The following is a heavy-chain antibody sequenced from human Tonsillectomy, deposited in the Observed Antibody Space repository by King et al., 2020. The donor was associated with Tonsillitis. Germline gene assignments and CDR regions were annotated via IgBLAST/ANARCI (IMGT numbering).Heavy chain of an antibody. V-gene: IGHV1-2*02. CDR2: INPNSGGT. CDR1: GYTFTGYY. CDR3: ARCVDFGVVVVAMGWFDP. J-gene: IGHJ5*02. Sequence: QLVQSGAEVKKPGASVKVSCKASGYTFTGYYLHWVRQAPGQGLEWMGWINPNSGGTNYAQKFQGRVTMTRDTSISTAYMELSRLRSDDTAVYYCARCVDFGVVVVAMGWFDPWGQGTQVTVSS. D-gene: IGHD2-15*01.